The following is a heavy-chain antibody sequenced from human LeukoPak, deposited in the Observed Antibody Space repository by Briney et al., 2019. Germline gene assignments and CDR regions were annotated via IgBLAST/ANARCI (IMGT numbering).Heavy chain of an antibody. CDR1: GFTFSSYS. CDR2: ISSSSSYI. D-gene: IGHD1-26*01. J-gene: IGHJ4*02. Sequence: GGSLRPSCAASGFTFSSYSMNWVRQAPGKGLEWVSSISSSSSYIYYADSVKGRFTISRDNAKNSLYLQMNSLRAEDTAVYYCAREVGAKTGNFDYWGQGTLVTVSS. CDR3: AREVGAKTGNFDY. V-gene: IGHV3-21*01.